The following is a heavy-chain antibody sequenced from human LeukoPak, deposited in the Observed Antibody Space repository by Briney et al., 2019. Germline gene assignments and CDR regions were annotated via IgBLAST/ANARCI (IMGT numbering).Heavy chain of an antibody. CDR1: GFTFSNAW. J-gene: IGHJ4*02. Sequence: GGSLRLSCAASGFTFSNAWMTWVRQAPGKGLEWVGRIKSTADGGTTDYAAPVKGRFTISRDDSKNTLYLQMNSLKTEDTAIYYCSTIYDYVWGSYRRSLYYFDYWGQGTLVTVSS. CDR3: STIYDYVWGSYRRSLYYFDY. V-gene: IGHV3-15*01. CDR2: IKSTADGGTT. D-gene: IGHD3-16*02.